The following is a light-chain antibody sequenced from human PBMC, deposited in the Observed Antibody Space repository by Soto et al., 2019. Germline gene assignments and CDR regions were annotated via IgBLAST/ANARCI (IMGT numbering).Light chain of an antibody. J-gene: IGKJ4*01. CDR2: AAS. V-gene: IGKV1-39*01. Sequence: DIQMTQSPSSVSASLGDRVTIACRASQSIRRYLNWYQHKPGKAPKLLISAASSLKPGVRSRFIGSGSGTDFTLTISSLQPEDFATDYCQESYSIPLTVGGGTKVEV. CDR1: QSIRRY. CDR3: QESYSIPLT.